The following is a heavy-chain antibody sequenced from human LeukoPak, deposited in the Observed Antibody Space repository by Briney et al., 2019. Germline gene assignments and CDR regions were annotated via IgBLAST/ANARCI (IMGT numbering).Heavy chain of an antibody. CDR3: ARQGGDCRSATTRYERRFDY. CDR1: GGSIGTFY. CDR2: IYHSGIT. J-gene: IGHJ4*02. Sequence: SETLSLTCTVSGGSIGTFYWSWIRQPPGKGLEWIGYIYHSGITNYNPSLKSRVSISVDTSKNQFSLRLSSVTAADTAVYYCARQGGDCRSATTRYERRFDYWGQGTLVTVSS. D-gene: IGHD2-2*01. V-gene: IGHV4-59*01.